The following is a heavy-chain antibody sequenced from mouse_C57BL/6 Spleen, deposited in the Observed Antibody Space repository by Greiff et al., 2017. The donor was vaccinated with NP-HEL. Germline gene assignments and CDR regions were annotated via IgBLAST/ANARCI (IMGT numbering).Heavy chain of an antibody. V-gene: IGHV1-55*01. D-gene: IGHD2-5*01. Sequence: QVQLQQPGAELVKPGASVKMSCKASGYTFTSYWITWVKQRPGQGLEWIGDIYPGSGSTNYHEKFKSQATLTVDTSSSTAYMQLSSLTSEDSAVYYCARHYSNYEVGFDYWGQGTTLTVSS. J-gene: IGHJ2*01. CDR2: IYPGSGST. CDR1: GYTFTSYW. CDR3: ARHYSNYEVGFDY.